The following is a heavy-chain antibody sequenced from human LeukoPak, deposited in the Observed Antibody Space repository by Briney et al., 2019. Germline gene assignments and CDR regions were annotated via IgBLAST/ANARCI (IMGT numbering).Heavy chain of an antibody. CDR1: GFTFSSYS. CDR2: IRSKAYGGTT. D-gene: IGHD3-22*01. J-gene: IGHJ5*02. V-gene: IGHV3-49*04. Sequence: GGSLRLSCAASGFTFSSYSVNWVRQAPGKGLEWVGFIRSKAYGGTTEYAASVKGRFTISRDDSKSIAYLQMNSLKTEDTAVYYCTSRFYDSSGYTPPTRYNWFDPWGQGTLVTVSS. CDR3: TSRFYDSSGYTPPTRYNWFDP.